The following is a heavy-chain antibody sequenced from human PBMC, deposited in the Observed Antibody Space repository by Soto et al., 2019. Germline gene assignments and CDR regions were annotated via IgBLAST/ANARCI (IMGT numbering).Heavy chain of an antibody. CDR1: GFTFSDYA. D-gene: IGHD6-19*01. J-gene: IGHJ4*02. CDR2: VSHDVRNT. V-gene: IGHV3-30*18. Sequence: VQLVESGGGVVQPGRSLRLSCAASGFTFSDYAMHWVRQAPGKGLEWVAVVSHDVRNTHYADSVKGRFTSSRDSSKNTVSLEMTSLRAEDTAVYYCAKGGRQWLVTSDFNYWGQGALVTVSS. CDR3: AKGGRQWLVTSDFNY.